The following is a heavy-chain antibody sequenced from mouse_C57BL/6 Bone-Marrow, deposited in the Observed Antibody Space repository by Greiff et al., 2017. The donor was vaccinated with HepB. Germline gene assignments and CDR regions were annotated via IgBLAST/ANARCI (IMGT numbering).Heavy chain of an antibody. CDR1: GYTFTSYG. Sequence: QVQLQQSGAELARPGASVKLSCKASGYTFTSYGISWVKQRTGQGLEWIGEIYPRSGNTYYNEKFKGKATLTADKSSSTAYMELRSLTSEDSAVYFCERKSISTVVEDYYAMDYWGQGTAVTVTA. CDR2: IYPRSGNT. V-gene: IGHV1-81*01. CDR3: ERKSISTVVEDYYAMDY. J-gene: IGHJ4*01. D-gene: IGHD1-1*01.